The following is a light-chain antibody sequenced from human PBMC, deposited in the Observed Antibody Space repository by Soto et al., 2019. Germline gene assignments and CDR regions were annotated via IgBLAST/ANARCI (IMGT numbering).Light chain of an antibody. CDR2: ATS. CDR1: QTVSSSF. J-gene: IGKJ1*01. CDR3: QEYGTSRT. Sequence: VLTQSPGTLSLSPGERATLSCRASQTVSSSFLGWYQQRPGQAPRLLMFATSKTAPGIPDRFSGSGSGTDFTLTISRLEPEDFAVYYCQEYGTSRTFGQGTKVEIK. V-gene: IGKV3-20*01.